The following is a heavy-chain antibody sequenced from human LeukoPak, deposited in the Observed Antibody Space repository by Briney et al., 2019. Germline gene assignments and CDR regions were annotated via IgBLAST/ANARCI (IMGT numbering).Heavy chain of an antibody. V-gene: IGHV1-2*02. CDR3: TREARAGNWFDP. Sequence: ASVKVSCKASGYTFNNYYIHWVRQAPGQGLEWMGWINPDSGDTNYAQKFQGRVTMTRDTSINTLYMELSGLTYDDTATFYCTREARAGNWFDPWGQGTLITVS. CDR2: INPDSGDT. D-gene: IGHD5-12*01. J-gene: IGHJ5*02. CDR1: GYTFNNYY.